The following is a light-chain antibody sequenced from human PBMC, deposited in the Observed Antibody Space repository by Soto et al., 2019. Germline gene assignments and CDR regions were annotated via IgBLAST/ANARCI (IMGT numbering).Light chain of an antibody. V-gene: IGLV2-23*01. CDR3: CSYAGNSEV. Sequence: QSVLTQPASVSGSPGQSITIPCTGTSGDVGSYNLVSWYQQHPGKAPKLLIYEGTERPSGVSNRFSGSKSGNTASLTISGLQPDDEADYYCCSYAGNSEVFGTGTKVTVL. CDR1: SGDVGSYNL. CDR2: EGT. J-gene: IGLJ1*01.